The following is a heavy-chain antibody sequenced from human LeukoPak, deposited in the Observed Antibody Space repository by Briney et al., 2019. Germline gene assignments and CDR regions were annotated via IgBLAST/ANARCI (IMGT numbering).Heavy chain of an antibody. CDR3: ARVGATPRYYNCYGMDV. CDR1: GGSISSGGYS. J-gene: IGHJ6*02. V-gene: IGHV4-30-2*01. Sequence: SETLSLTCAVSGGSISSGGYSWSWIRQPPGKGLEWIGYIYHSGSTYYNPSLKSRITISVDTSKNQFSLRLSSVTAADTAVYYCARVGATPRYYNCYGMDVWGQGTTVTVSS. D-gene: IGHD1-26*01. CDR2: IYHSGST.